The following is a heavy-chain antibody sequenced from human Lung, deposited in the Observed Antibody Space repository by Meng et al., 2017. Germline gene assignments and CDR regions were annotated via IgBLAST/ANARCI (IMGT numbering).Heavy chain of an antibody. Sequence: GGSLRLSCTASGFSLGDYTMSWVRQAPGKGLEWVGFISRKIYCGTTEFAASVKGRFTISRDDFRSTVYLQMYSLRIEDKAVYFCSRSSMVDFDDWGQGTLVTVSS. J-gene: IGHJ4*02. CDR2: ISRKIYCGTT. D-gene: IGHD2-8*01. V-gene: IGHV3-49*04. CDR1: GFSLGDYT. CDR3: SRSSMVDFDD.